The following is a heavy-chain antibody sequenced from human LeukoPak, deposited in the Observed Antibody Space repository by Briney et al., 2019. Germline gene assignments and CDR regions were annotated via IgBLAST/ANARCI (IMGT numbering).Heavy chain of an antibody. Sequence: GGSLRLSCAASGFTFSKHAMHWVRQAPGKGLEWVAVISYDGSNKYYADSVKGRFTISRDNSKNTLYLQMNSLRAEDTAVYYCARTLIEYSVSSCYFDYWGQGTLVTVSS. CDR2: ISYDGSNK. V-gene: IGHV3-30*04. CDR3: ARTLIEYSVSSCYFDY. CDR1: GFTFSKHA. D-gene: IGHD6-6*01. J-gene: IGHJ4*02.